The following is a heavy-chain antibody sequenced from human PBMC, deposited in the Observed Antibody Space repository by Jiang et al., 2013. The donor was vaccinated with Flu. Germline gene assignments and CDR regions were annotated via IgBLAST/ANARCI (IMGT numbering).Heavy chain of an antibody. CDR1: GGSINKINW. V-gene: IGHV4-4*02. CDR3: ARRLITYGGVIIRPAYFDS. J-gene: IGHJ4*02. D-gene: IGHD3-16*02. CDR2: LHHSGSA. Sequence: SGTLSLTCAVSGGSINKINWWNWVRQPPGKGLEWIGELHHSGSANYNPSFKSRVTISLDESRTQLSLELNSVTAADTAVYYCARRLITYGGVIIRPAYFDSWGQGTLVIVSS.